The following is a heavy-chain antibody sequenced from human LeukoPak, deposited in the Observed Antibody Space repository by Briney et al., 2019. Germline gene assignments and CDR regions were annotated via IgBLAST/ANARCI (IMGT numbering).Heavy chain of an antibody. Sequence: SETLSLTCTVSGGSISSSSYYWGWIRQPPGKGLEWIGSIYYRGSTYYNPSLKSRVTISVDTSKNQFSLKLSSVTAADTAVYYCAREVRGSYYLFDYWGQGTLVTVSS. CDR1: GGSISSSSYY. J-gene: IGHJ4*02. CDR3: AREVRGSYYLFDY. D-gene: IGHD1-26*01. CDR2: IYYRGST. V-gene: IGHV4-39*02.